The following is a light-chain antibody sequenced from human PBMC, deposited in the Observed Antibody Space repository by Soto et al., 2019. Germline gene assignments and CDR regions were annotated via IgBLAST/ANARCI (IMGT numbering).Light chain of an antibody. J-gene: IGKJ3*01. CDR2: AAS. Sequence: DIQMTQSPSSLSASLGDRVTITCRASRDISHHLAWYQQRPGKVPRLLIYAASALEPGVPSRFIGSGSGTDFTLTITRLQPEDIETYYCQKNDNVPFTFGPGTKVDI. V-gene: IGKV1-27*01. CDR1: RDISHH. CDR3: QKNDNVPFT.